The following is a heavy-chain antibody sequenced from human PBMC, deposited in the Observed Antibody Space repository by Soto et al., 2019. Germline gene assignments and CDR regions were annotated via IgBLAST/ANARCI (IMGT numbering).Heavy chain of an antibody. CDR3: XRXDCSSTSCYEGRWGYYYYGMDV. Sequence: QVQLVQSGAEVKKPGSSVKVSCKASGGTFSSYTISWVRQAPGQGLEWMGRIIPILGIANYAQKFQGRVTITADKSTSTASMELSRLRSENTAVYYCXRXDCSSTSCYEGRWGYYYYGMDVWGQGTTVTVSS. CDR1: GGTFSSYT. V-gene: IGHV1-69*02. D-gene: IGHD2-2*01. J-gene: IGHJ6*02. CDR2: IIPILGIA.